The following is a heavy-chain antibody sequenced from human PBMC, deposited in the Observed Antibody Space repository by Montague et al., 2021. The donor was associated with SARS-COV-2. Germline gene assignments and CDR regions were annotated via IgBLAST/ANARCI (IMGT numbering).Heavy chain of an antibody. J-gene: IGHJ5*02. CDR2: IYYSNGA. Sequence: SETLSLTCTVSGGSISCHYCCWVWLSPAPGLEWIWFIYYSNGAIYNSSLNLRVLISVDTSTTQFSLKLTSVTAADTAVYYCARARFIAGGRLAHGFDPWGQGTLVTVSS. V-gene: IGHV4-59*11. D-gene: IGHD6-13*01. CDR3: ARARFIAGGRLAHGFDP. CDR1: GGSISCHY.